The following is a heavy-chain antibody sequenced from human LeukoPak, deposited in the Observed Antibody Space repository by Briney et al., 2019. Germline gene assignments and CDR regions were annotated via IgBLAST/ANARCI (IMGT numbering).Heavy chain of an antibody. Sequence: SETLSLTCTVSGGSISSYYWSWIRQPPGKGLEWIGYIYYSGSTNYNPSLKSRVTISVDTSKNQFSLKLSSVTAADTAVHYCASRGVNYDILTGYYLNGFDYWGQGTLVTVSS. CDR2: IYYSGST. D-gene: IGHD3-9*01. CDR3: ASRGVNYDILTGYYLNGFDY. J-gene: IGHJ4*02. CDR1: GGSISSYY. V-gene: IGHV4-59*01.